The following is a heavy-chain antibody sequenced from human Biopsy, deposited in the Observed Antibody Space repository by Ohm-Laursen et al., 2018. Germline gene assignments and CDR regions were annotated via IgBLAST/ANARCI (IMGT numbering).Heavy chain of an antibody. D-gene: IGHD1-26*01. CDR2: INPRSGST. CDR3: ARGEGSSWFDP. Sequence: GSSVKVSCKAFGYNFPTHYMHWVRQAPGQGLEWMAMINPRSGSTFYAQKFQDRVTMTRDTSTSTVYMELSSLRSEDTAVYFCARGEGSSWFDPWGHGTLVTVSS. J-gene: IGHJ5*02. CDR1: GYNFPTHY. V-gene: IGHV1-46*01.